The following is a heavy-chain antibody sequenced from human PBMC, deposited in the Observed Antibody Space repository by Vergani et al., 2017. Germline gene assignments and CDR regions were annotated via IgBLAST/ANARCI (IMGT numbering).Heavy chain of an antibody. Sequence: QLLESGGGLIQPGGSLRLSCAASGFTFNSYAMPWVRQAPGKGLEWVSGINNNGGSTYYADSVKGRFTISRDNSKDTLYLQMTDLRPEDTATYYCAKVCDSNSCLYGGGAFDVWGHGTMVTVSS. CDR1: GFTFNSYA. CDR2: INNNGGST. D-gene: IGHD3-22*01. CDR3: AKVCDSNSCLYGGGAFDV. J-gene: IGHJ3*01. V-gene: IGHV3-23*01.